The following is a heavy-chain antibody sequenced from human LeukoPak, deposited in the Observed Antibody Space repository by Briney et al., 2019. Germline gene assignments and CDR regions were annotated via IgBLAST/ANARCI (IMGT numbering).Heavy chain of an antibody. V-gene: IGHV3-23*01. CDR1: GFTFNSYA. CDR3: AKGWSVTMVMAAPGD. Sequence: GGSLRLSCAASGFTFNSYAMSWVRQAPGKGLEWVSGISANGAKTYYADSVKGRFTISGDNSKNTQSLQMNSLRAEDTALYYCAKGWSVTMVMAAPGDWGQGALVTVSS. D-gene: IGHD3-10*01. J-gene: IGHJ4*02. CDR2: ISANGAKT.